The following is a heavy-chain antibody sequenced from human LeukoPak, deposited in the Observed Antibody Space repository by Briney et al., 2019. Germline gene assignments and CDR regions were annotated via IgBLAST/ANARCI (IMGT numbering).Heavy chain of an antibody. J-gene: IGHJ4*02. Sequence: PSETLSLTCTVSGDSIGSYYWCWIRQPPGKGLEWIGCIYYSGSTYYNPSLKSRVTISVDTSKNQFSLKLSSVTAADTAVYYCARTGIAAAGTVDYWGQGTLVTVSS. V-gene: IGHV4-59*08. CDR1: GDSIGSYY. D-gene: IGHD6-13*01. CDR3: ARTGIAAAGTVDY. CDR2: IYYSGST.